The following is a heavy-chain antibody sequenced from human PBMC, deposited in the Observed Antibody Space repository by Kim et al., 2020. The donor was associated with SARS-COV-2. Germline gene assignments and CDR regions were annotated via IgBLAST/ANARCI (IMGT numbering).Heavy chain of an antibody. J-gene: IGHJ4*02. CDR1: GFTFSSYA. D-gene: IGHD2-15*01. CDR2: ISSNGGST. CDR3: VKDGSYGGLLRGSLYYFDY. V-gene: IGHV3-64D*09. Sequence: GGSLRLSCSASGFTFSSYAMHWVRQAPGKGLEYVSAISSNGGSTYYADSVKGRFTISRDNSKNTLYLQMSSLRAEDTAVYYCVKDGSYGGLLRGSLYYFDYWGQGTLVTVSS.